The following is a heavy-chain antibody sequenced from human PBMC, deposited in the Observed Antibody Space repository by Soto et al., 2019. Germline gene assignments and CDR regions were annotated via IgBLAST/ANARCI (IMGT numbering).Heavy chain of an antibody. D-gene: IGHD6-13*01. Sequence: EVQLLESGGGLVQPGGSLRLSCAASAFSFSNYAMSWVRQAPGKGLEWVSGVSGSGDSTYYADSVKGRFTISRDNSENTLYLQMKSLRAEDTAVYYCAKGSSWYRDFDYWGQGTLVTVSS. CDR2: VSGSGDST. J-gene: IGHJ4*02. CDR1: AFSFSNYA. CDR3: AKGSSWYRDFDY. V-gene: IGHV3-23*01.